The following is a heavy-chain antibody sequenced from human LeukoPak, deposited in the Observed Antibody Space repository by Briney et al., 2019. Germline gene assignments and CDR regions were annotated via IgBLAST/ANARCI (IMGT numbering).Heavy chain of an antibody. J-gene: IGHJ4*02. V-gene: IGHV4-61*02. CDR2: IYTSGST. CDR3: ARSHWGYCSSTSCYNYYFDY. Sequence: SQTLSLTCTVSGGSISSGSYYWSWIRQPAGKGLEWIERIYTSGSTNYNPSLKSRVTISVNTSKNQFSLKLSSVTAADTAVYYCARSHWGYCSSTSCYNYYFDYWGQGTLVTVSS. D-gene: IGHD2-2*01. CDR1: GGSISSGSYY.